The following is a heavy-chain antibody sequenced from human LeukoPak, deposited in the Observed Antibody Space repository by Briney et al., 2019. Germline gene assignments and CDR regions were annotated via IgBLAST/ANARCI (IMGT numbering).Heavy chain of an antibody. D-gene: IGHD2-2*01. Sequence: PGGSLRLSCVASGFSLSTYDMHCVRQAPGKGLEYVSAITSNGGTTYYANSVKGRFTISRDNSKNTLYLQMGSRRAEDMAVYYCARCYCRRTSCTNDYWGQGTLVTVSS. CDR1: GFSLSTYD. J-gene: IGHJ4*02. CDR3: ARCYCRRTSCTNDY. V-gene: IGHV3-64*01. CDR2: ITSNGGTT.